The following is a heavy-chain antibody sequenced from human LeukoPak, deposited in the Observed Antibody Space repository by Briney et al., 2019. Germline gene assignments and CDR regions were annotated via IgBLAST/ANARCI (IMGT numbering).Heavy chain of an antibody. Sequence: PSGTLSLTCAVSGGSISSSHWWSWVRQPPGKGLEWIGEIYHSGSTNYNPSLKSRVTISVDKSKNQFSLKLSSVTAADTAVYYCARSIAVAGLAFDIWGQGTMVTVSS. CDR1: GGSISSSHW. V-gene: IGHV4-4*02. CDR3: ARSIAVAGLAFDI. CDR2: IYHSGST. D-gene: IGHD6-19*01. J-gene: IGHJ3*02.